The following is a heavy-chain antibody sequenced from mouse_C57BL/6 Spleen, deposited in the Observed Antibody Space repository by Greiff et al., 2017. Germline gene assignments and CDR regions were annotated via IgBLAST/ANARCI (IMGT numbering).Heavy chain of an antibody. CDR2: IHPNSGST. J-gene: IGHJ4*01. V-gene: IGHV1-64*01. CDR3: ARGGVPFFYAMDY. Sequence: QVQLQQSGAELVKPGASVKLSCKASGYTFTSYWMHWVKQRPGQGLEWIGMIHPNSGSTNYNEKFKSKATLTVDKSSSTAYMQLSSLTSEDSAVYYCARGGVPFFYAMDYWGQGTSVTVSS. D-gene: IGHD2-14*01. CDR1: GYTFTSYW.